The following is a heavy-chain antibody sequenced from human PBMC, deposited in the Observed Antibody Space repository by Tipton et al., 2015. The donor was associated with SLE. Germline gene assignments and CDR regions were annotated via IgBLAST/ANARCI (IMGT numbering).Heavy chain of an antibody. D-gene: IGHD1-7*01. J-gene: IGHJ2*01. CDR2: IYYSGST. CDR1: GGSISSGDYY. Sequence: TLSLTCTVSGGSISSGDYYWSWIRQPPGKGLEWIGYIYYSGSTYYNPSLKSRVTISVDTSKNQFSLKLISVTAADTAVYYSAVITGTYGDWYFDLWGRGTLVTVSS. CDR3: AVITGTYGDWYFDL. V-gene: IGHV4-30-4*01.